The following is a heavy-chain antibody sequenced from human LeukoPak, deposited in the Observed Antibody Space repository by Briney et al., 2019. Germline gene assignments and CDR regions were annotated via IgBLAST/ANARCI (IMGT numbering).Heavy chain of an antibody. D-gene: IGHD6-19*01. CDR3: ARRRSVSSGWSAFDY. CDR2: IYYSEST. CDR1: GGSISSSSYY. J-gene: IGHJ4*02. V-gene: IGHV4-39*01. Sequence: PSETLSLTCTVSGGSISSSSYYWGWIRQPPGKGLEWIGSIYYSESTYYSPSLKSRVTISVDTSKNQFSLKLSSVTAADTAEYYCARRRSVSSGWSAFDYWGQGTLVTVSS.